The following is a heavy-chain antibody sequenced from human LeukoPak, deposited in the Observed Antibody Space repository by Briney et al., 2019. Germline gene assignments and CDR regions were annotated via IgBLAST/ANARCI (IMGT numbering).Heavy chain of an antibody. CDR1: GFTFSNYA. Sequence: GGSLRLSCAASGFTFSNYAMHWVRQAPGKGLEDVSAISSNGGSTYYANSVKGRFTISRDNSKNTLYLQMGSLRAEDMAVYYCARDLRLKELAYCGGDCLDYWGQGTLVTVSS. J-gene: IGHJ4*02. D-gene: IGHD2-21*02. CDR2: ISSNGGST. CDR3: ARDLRLKELAYCGGDCLDY. V-gene: IGHV3-64*01.